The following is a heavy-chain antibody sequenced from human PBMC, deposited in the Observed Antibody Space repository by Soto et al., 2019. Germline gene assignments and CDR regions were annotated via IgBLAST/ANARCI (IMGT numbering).Heavy chain of an antibody. Sequence: SETLSLTCAVYGGSFSYDYWTWIRQSPGKGLEWIGEINHSGGTNYNPSLKSRVTISEDTSKNQFSLRLNSVTAADTAVYYCARGSWAVRFEYWGQGALVTVSS. V-gene: IGHV4-34*01. J-gene: IGHJ4*02. CDR2: INHSGGT. D-gene: IGHD3-16*01. CDR3: ARGSWAVRFEY. CDR1: GGSFSYDY.